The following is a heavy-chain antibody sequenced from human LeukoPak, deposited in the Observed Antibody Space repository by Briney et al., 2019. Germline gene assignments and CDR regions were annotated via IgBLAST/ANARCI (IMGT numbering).Heavy chain of an antibody. V-gene: IGHV4-61*02. J-gene: IGHJ1*01. CDR2: IYTSGST. Sequence: PTQTLSLTCTVSGGSISSGSYYWSWIRQPAGKGLEWIGRIYTSGSTNYNPSLKSRVTISVDTSKNQFSLKLSSVTAADTAVYYCAREDYYDSSGYYKNKEYFHHWGQGTLVTVSS. CDR3: AREDYYDSSGYYKNKEYFHH. D-gene: IGHD3-22*01. CDR1: GGSISSGSYY.